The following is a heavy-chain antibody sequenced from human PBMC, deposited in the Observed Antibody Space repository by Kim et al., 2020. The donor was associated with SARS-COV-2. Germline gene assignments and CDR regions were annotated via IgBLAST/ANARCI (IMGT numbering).Heavy chain of an antibody. CDR2: INCKTGVT. CDR1: GYTFSDYH. CDR3: ATWIPVPIGRVPY. V-gene: IGHV1-2*02. Sequence: ASVKVSCKASGYTFSDYHIHWVRQAPGQGLEWMAWINCKTGVTEYAQMFQGSITVTRDTSISTAYMDVSGLMSDDTAVYYCATWIPVPIGRVPYWGQGTLVTASS. J-gene: IGHJ4*02. D-gene: IGHD2-2*03.